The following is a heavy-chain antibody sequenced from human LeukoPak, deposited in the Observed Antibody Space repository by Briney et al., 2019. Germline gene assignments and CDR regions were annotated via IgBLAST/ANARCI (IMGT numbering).Heavy chain of an antibody. D-gene: IGHD3-22*01. Sequence: SGGSLRLSCAASGFTFSSYSMNWVRQAPGKGLEWVSSISSSSSYIYYADSVKGRFTISRDNAKNSLYLQMNSLRAEDTAVYYCANVPWDSSGYYSIDYWGQGTLVTVSS. CDR2: ISSSSSYI. CDR3: ANVPWDSSGYYSIDY. CDR1: GFTFSSYS. J-gene: IGHJ4*02. V-gene: IGHV3-21*04.